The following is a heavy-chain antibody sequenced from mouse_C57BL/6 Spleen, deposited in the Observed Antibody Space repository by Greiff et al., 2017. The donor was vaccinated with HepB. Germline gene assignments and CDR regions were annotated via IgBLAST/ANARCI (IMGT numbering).Heavy chain of an antibody. CDR2: IDPETGGT. D-gene: IGHD2-4*01. CDR3: TTLYYDYELDY. J-gene: IGHJ2*01. Sequence: QVHVKQSGAELVRPGASVTLSCKASGYTFTDYEMHWVKQTPVHGLEWIGAIDPETGGTAYNQKFKGKAILTADKSSNTAYMELRSLTSEDSAVYYCTTLYYDYELDYWGQGTTLTVSS. CDR1: GYTFTDYE. V-gene: IGHV1-15*01.